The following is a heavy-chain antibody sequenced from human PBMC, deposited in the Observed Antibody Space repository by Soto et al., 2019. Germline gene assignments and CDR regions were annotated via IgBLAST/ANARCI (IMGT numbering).Heavy chain of an antibody. V-gene: IGHV4-34*01. J-gene: IGHJ6*02. CDR3: ARGRLEWLLLGSPLYYYYGMDV. D-gene: IGHD3-3*01. CDR1: GGSFSGYY. Sequence: SETLSLTCAVYGGSFSGYYWSWIRQPPGKGLEWIGEINHSGSTNYNPSLKSRVTISVDTSKNQFSLKLSSVTAADTAVYYCARGRLEWLLLGSPLYYYYGMDVWGQGTTITVSS. CDR2: INHSGST.